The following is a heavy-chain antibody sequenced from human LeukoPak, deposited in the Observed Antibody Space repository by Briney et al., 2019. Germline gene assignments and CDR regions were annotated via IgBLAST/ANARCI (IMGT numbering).Heavy chain of an antibody. CDR2: INPKSGDT. CDR3: ARGHDNTGYNYFDY. Sequence: ASVKVSCKASGYTFTGYFLHWVRQAPGQGLEWMGWINPKSGDTNYAQKFQGRVTMTRDTSISTAYMAVGRLRSDDTAVYYCARGHDNTGYNYFDYWGQGTLVTVSS. CDR1: GYTFTGYF. D-gene: IGHD3-9*01. V-gene: IGHV1-2*02. J-gene: IGHJ4*02.